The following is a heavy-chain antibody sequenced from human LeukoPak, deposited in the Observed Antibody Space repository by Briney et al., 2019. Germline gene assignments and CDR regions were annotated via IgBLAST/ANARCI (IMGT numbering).Heavy chain of an antibody. J-gene: IGHJ4*02. V-gene: IGHV4-34*01. CDR3: ARGMTTVTPLDY. Sequence: SETLSLTCAVYGGSFSGYYWSWIRQPPGKGLEWIGEINHSGSTNYNPSLKSRVTISVDTSKNQFSLKLSSVTAADTAAYYCARGMTTVTPLDYWGQGTLVTVSS. D-gene: IGHD4-17*01. CDR1: GGSFSGYY. CDR2: INHSGST.